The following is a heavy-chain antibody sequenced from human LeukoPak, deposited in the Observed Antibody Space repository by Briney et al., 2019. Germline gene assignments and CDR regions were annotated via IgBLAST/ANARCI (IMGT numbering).Heavy chain of an antibody. J-gene: IGHJ4*02. D-gene: IGHD3-22*01. CDR1: GFTFSSYS. CDR2: ISSSSSTI. CDR3: ARDPFKYYDSSGYYYWVY. V-gene: IGHV3-48*01. Sequence: GGSLRLSCAASGFTFSSYSMNWVRQAPGKGLEWVSYISSSSSTIYYADSVKGRFTISRDNSKNTLYLQMNSLRAEDTAVYYCARDPFKYYDSSGYYYWVYWGQGTLVTVSS.